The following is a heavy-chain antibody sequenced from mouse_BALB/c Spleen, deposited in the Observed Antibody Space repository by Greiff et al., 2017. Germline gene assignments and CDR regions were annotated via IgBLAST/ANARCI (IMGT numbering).Heavy chain of an antibody. D-gene: IGHD1-1*01. V-gene: IGHV7-3*02. CDR2: IRNKANGYTT. CDR3: ARDLYGSSPDY. CDR1: GFTFTDYY. Sequence: EVHLVESGGGLVQPGGSLRLSCATSGFTFTDYYMSWVRQPPGKALEWLGFIRNKANGYTTEYSASVKGRFTISRDNSQSILYLQMNTLRAEDSPTYYCARDLYGSSPDYWGQGTTLTVSS. J-gene: IGHJ2*01.